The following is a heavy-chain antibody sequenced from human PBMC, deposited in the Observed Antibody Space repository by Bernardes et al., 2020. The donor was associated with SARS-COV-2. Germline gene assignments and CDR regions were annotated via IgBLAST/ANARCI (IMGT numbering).Heavy chain of an antibody. CDR2: IYYSGST. CDR3: ARAVGITIFGVVIIGWFDP. J-gene: IGHJ5*02. Sequence: SETLSLTCTVSGGSISSGGYYWSWIRQHQGKGLEWIGYIYYSGSTYYNPSLKSRVTISVDTSKNQFSLKLSSVTAADTAVYYCARAVGITIFGVVIIGWFDPWGQGTLVTVSS. D-gene: IGHD3-3*01. CDR1: GGSISSGGYY. V-gene: IGHV4-31*03.